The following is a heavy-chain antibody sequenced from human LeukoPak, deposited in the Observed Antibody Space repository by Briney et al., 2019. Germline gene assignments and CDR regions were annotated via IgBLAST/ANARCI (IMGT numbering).Heavy chain of an antibody. CDR2: IKQDGSEK. V-gene: IGHV3-7*01. Sequence: PGGSLRLSCAASGFTFGSYWMSWVRQAPGKGLEWVANIKQDGSEKYYVDSVKGRFTISRDNAKNSLYLQMNSLRAEDTAVYYCARVRFDPWGQGTLVTVSS. CDR3: ARVRFDP. CDR1: GFTFGSYW. J-gene: IGHJ5*02.